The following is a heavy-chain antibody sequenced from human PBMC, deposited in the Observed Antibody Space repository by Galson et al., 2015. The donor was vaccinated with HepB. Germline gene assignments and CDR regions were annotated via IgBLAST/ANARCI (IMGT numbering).Heavy chain of an antibody. D-gene: IGHD3-10*01. CDR3: AKSGSYYRHLDS. Sequence: SLRLSCAPSGFIFGGYDMSWVRQAPGKGLEWVSRISDSGGKTDYADSVKGRFTMSRDNSKSTVHLQMRSLSADDTATYYCAKSGSYYRHLDSWGQGTLVVVSS. CDR2: ISDSGGKT. V-gene: IGHV3-23*01. CDR1: GFIFGGYD. J-gene: IGHJ4*02.